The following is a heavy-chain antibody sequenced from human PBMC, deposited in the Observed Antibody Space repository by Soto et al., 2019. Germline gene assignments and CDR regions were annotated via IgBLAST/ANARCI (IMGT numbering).Heavy chain of an antibody. D-gene: IGHD3-16*01. CDR2: IIPIFGTA. Sequence: GAAVKVSCKACGGTFSSYAISWVRQAPGQGLEWMGGIIPIFGTANYAQKFQGRVTITADESTSTAYMELSSLRSEDTAVYYCARGGADYYYGMDVWGQGTTVTVSS. CDR3: ARGGADYYYGMDV. J-gene: IGHJ6*02. V-gene: IGHV1-69*13. CDR1: GGTFSSYA.